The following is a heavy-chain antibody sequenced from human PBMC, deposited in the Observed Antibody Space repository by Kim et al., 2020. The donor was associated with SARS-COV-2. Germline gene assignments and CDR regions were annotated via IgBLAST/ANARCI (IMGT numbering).Heavy chain of an antibody. Sequence: SETLSLTCAVYGGSFSGYYWSWIRQPPGKGLEWIGEINHSGSTNYNPSLKSRVTISVDTSKNQFSLKLSSVTAADTAVYYCARAPPIAAADAQHYYYYMDVWGKGTTVTVSS. V-gene: IGHV4-34*01. J-gene: IGHJ6*03. D-gene: IGHD6-13*01. CDR3: ARAPPIAAADAQHYYYYMDV. CDR2: INHSGST. CDR1: GGSFSGYY.